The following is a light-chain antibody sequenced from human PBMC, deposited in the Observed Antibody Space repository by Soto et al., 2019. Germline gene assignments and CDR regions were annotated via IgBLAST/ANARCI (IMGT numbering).Light chain of an antibody. J-gene: IGKJ1*01. CDR1: QSISSW. Sequence: DIQMTQSPSALSASVGDRVTITCRASQSISSWLAWYQQKPGKAPKLLIYDASSLESGVPSRFSGSGSGTEFTLTISSLQPDDFATYYCQQYNSYSWTFGQGNKV. V-gene: IGKV1-5*01. CDR2: DAS. CDR3: QQYNSYSWT.